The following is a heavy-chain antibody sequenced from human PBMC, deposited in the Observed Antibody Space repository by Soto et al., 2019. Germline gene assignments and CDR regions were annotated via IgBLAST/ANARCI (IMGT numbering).Heavy chain of an antibody. J-gene: IGHJ4*02. CDR2: ISYDGSNK. D-gene: IGHD3-22*01. CDR3: ARGGITMIVVATTCFDY. CDR1: GFTFSSYA. V-gene: IGHV3-30-3*01. Sequence: QVQLVESGGGVVQPGRSLRLSCAASGFTFSSYAMHWVRQAPGKGLEWVPVISYDGSNKYYADSVKGRFTISRDNSKNTLYLQMNSLRAEDTAVYYCARGGITMIVVATTCFDYWGQGTLVTVSS.